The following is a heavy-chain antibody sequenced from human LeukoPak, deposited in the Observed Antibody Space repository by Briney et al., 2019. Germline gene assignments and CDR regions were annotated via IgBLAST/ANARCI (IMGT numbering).Heavy chain of an antibody. D-gene: IGHD6-19*01. CDR1: GFTFSSYA. J-gene: IGHJ4*02. Sequence: GGSLRLSCAASGFTFSSYAMHWVRQAPGKGLEWVAVISYDGSNKYYADSVKARFTISRDNSKNTLYLQMNSLSADDTAVYYCARDIASSGFIDYWGQGTLVTVSS. V-gene: IGHV3-30*04. CDR3: ARDIASSGFIDY. CDR2: ISYDGSNK.